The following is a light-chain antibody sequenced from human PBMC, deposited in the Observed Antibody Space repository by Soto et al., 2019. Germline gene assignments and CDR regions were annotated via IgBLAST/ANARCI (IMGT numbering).Light chain of an antibody. CDR1: SSDVGGYNY. CDR3: SSYTSSSTPYV. CDR2: DVT. Sequence: QSALTQPASVSGSHGQSITISCTGTSSDVGGYNYVSWYQQHPVKAPKLMIYDVTNRPSGVSDRFSGSKSGNTASLTISGLQAEDEADYYCSSYTSSSTPYVFGTGTKVTVL. V-gene: IGLV2-14*01. J-gene: IGLJ1*01.